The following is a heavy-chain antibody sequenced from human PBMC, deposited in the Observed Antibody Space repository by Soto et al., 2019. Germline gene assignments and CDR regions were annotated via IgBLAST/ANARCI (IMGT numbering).Heavy chain of an antibody. D-gene: IGHD3-3*01. CDR2: ISGSGGST. CDR3: AKDRRVERDFWSGDYPPNYGMDV. V-gene: IGHV3-23*01. CDR1: GFTFSSYA. Sequence: GGSLRLSCAASGFTFSSYAMSWVRQAPGKGLEWVSAISGSGGSTYYADSVKGRFTISRDNSKNTLYLQMNSLRAEDTAVYYCAKDRRVERDFWSGDYPPNYGMDVWGQGTTVTVSS. J-gene: IGHJ6*01.